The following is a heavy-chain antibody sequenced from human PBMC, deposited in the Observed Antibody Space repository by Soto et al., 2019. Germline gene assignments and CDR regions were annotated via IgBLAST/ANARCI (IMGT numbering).Heavy chain of an antibody. Sequence: SETLSLTCTVSGGSISSTTYSWGWIRQPPGKGLEWIGSMYYSGTTYSNPSLQSRVTISVDTSNNQFSLKLTSVTAADTSVYYCATTGGKLGMTGTMGNFDYWGQGSLVTVSS. CDR1: GGSISSTTYS. CDR2: MYYSGTT. J-gene: IGHJ4*02. D-gene: IGHD1-20*01. CDR3: ATTGGKLGMTGTMGNFDY. V-gene: IGHV4-39*01.